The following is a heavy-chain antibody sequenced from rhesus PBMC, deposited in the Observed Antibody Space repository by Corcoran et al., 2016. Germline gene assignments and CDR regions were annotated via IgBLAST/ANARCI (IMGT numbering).Heavy chain of an antibody. J-gene: IGHJ4*01. CDR1: GYSISSNY. D-gene: IGHD1-1-1*01. CDR2: IYGRSGSA. V-gene: IGHV4-147*01. CDR3: AGGYRFDY. Sequence: QVQLQESGPGLVKPSETLSLTCAVSGYSISSNYWSWIRQPPGNGLEWIGYIYGRSGSAYYNPSLKSRVTSSTDTSKYPFSLKLGSVTAADTAVYYCAGGYRFDYWGQGVLVTVSS.